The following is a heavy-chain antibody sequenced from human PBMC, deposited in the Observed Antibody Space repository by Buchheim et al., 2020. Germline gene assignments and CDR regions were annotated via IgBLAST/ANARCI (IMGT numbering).Heavy chain of an antibody. CDR3: ATKGGYAYGDDAFDI. J-gene: IGHJ3*02. CDR2: TSFDGNKN. CDR1: GFTFSSYD. V-gene: IGHV3-30*03. Sequence: QEQLVDSGGGVVQPGRSLRLSCAASGFTFSSYDMHWVRQAPGKGLEWVAVTSFDGNKNYYADPVKGRFTISSDNSKDMLYLHMNSLGPEDTAVYYCATKGGYAYGDDAFDIWSQGT. D-gene: IGHD5-18*01.